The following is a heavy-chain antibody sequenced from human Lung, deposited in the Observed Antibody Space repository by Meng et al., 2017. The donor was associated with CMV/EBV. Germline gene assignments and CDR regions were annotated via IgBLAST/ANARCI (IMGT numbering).Heavy chain of an antibody. J-gene: IGHJ5*02. CDR2: IYYSGST. V-gene: IGHV4-31*03. D-gene: IGHD3-3*01. Sequence: LXCTVSGGSISSSAYYWSWIRQHPGKGLEWIGYIYYSGSTYYNPSLKSRVTISVDTSNTQFSLTLSSVTAADTAVYYCARGPTPTISEGWLDPWGQGXLVTVSS. CDR1: GGSISSSAYY. CDR3: ARGPTPTISEGWLDP.